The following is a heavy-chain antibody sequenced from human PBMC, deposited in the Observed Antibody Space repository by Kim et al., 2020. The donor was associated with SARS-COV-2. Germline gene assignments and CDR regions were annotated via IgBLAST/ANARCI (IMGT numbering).Heavy chain of an antibody. D-gene: IGHD4-17*01. CDR3: AKDLMTTVAIVDY. J-gene: IGHJ4*02. Sequence: GGSLRLSCAASGFEFSSYGMHWVSQAPGKGLEWVAVISYDGSNKYYADSLKGRFTISRDNSKNTLYLQMISLSAEDTAVYYCAKDLMTTVAIVDYWGQGTLVIVSS. CDR1: GFEFSSYG. V-gene: IGHV3-30*18. CDR2: ISYDGSNK.